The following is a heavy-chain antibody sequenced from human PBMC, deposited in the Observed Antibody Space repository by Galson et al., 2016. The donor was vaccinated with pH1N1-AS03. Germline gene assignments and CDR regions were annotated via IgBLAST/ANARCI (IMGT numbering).Heavy chain of an antibody. CDR3: ARDRAPGYPDS. CDR2: ISPDGDII. CDR1: GFTLSSHW. D-gene: IGHD6-13*01. V-gene: IGHV3-74*01. J-gene: IGHJ4*02. Sequence: SLRLSCAASGFTLSSHWMHWVRQTPGKGLVWVSRISPDGDIITYADSVRGRFTVSRDNSKDTLSLQMDSLRAEDTAMYHCARDRAPGYPDSWGQGTLVTVSS.